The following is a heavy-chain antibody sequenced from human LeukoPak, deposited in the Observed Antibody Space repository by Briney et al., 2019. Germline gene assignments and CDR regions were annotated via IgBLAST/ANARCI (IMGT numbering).Heavy chain of an antibody. Sequence: SETLSLTCTVSGGSITSGGYSWSWIRQHPGKGLEWIGYIDYSGSTDYNPSLKSRVTISVDTSKNQFSLKLSSVTAADTAVYYCAREANYYGSGSYFSSWGQGTLVTVSS. D-gene: IGHD3-10*01. CDR3: AREANYYGSGSYFSS. CDR1: GGSITSGGYS. CDR2: IDYSGST. V-gene: IGHV4-31*03. J-gene: IGHJ4*02.